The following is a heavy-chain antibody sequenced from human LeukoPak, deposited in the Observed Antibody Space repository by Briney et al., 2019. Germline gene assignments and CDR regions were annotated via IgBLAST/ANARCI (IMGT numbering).Heavy chain of an antibody. Sequence: GGSLRLSCAASGFTFGDYYMSWIRQAPGKGLEWVSYISSSSSYTNYADSVKGRFTISRDNAKNSLYLQMNSLRAEDTAVYYCAREIASYGSGYYGMDVWGQGTTVTVSS. CDR1: GFTFGDYY. D-gene: IGHD3-10*01. CDR3: AREIASYGSGYYGMDV. V-gene: IGHV3-11*05. CDR2: ISSSSSYT. J-gene: IGHJ6*02.